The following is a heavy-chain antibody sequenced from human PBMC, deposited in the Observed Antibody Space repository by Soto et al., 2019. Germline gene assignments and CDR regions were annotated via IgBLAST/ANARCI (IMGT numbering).Heavy chain of an antibody. J-gene: IGHJ4*02. D-gene: IGHD2-2*01. V-gene: IGHV4-31*03. CDR1: GGSINSGGYY. Sequence: QVQLQESGPGLVKPSQTLTLTCSVSGGSINSGGYYWTWIRQHPGKGLEWIGNIYYSGSTSYKPSLKSRVTISIDTSKTHSSLKLSSVTAADTGVYYCARSSISKKIYYWGQGTVVTVSS. CDR2: IYYSGST. CDR3: ARSSISKKIYY.